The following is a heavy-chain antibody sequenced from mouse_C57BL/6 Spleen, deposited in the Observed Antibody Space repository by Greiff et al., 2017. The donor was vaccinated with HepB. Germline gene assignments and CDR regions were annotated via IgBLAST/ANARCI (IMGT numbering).Heavy chain of an antibody. D-gene: IGHD1-1*01. J-gene: IGHJ1*03. CDR1: GYTFTSYW. CDR3: ARGRYCGSGYWYFDV. Sequence: QVQLQQPGAELVRPGSSVKLSCKASGYTFTSYWMDWVKQRPGQGLEWIGNIYPSDSETHYNQKFKDKATLTVDKSSSTAYMQLSSLTSEDSAVYYCARGRYCGSGYWYFDVWGTGTTVTVSS. V-gene: IGHV1-61*01. CDR2: IYPSDSET.